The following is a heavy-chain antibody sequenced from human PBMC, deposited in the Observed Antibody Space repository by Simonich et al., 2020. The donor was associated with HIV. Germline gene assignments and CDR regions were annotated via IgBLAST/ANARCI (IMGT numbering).Heavy chain of an antibody. Sequence: QVQLQESVPGLVKPSGTLSLTCAGSVGSITIDSYNWGWIRQPPGKGLEWIGEIDHSGSTNYNPSLKRRVTISVDTSKNQFSLKLTSVTAADTAVYYCARQSGYVDAFDTWGQGTMVTVSS. CDR1: VGSITIDSYN. V-gene: IGHV4-39*01. D-gene: IGHD5-12*01. CDR3: ARQSGYVDAFDT. CDR2: IDHSGST. J-gene: IGHJ3*02.